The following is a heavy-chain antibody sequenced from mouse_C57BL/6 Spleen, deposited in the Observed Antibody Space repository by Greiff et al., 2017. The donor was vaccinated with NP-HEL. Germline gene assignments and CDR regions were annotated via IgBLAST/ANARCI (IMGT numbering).Heavy chain of an antibody. Sequence: QVQLKESGPELVKPGASVKISCKASGYAFSSSWMNWVKQRPGKGLEWIGRIYPGDGDTNYNGKFKGKATLTADKSSSTAYMQLSSLTSEDSAVYFCARNYDYVDYWGQGTTLTVSS. V-gene: IGHV1-82*01. CDR3: ARNYDYVDY. CDR1: GYAFSSSW. J-gene: IGHJ2*01. D-gene: IGHD2-4*01. CDR2: IYPGDGDT.